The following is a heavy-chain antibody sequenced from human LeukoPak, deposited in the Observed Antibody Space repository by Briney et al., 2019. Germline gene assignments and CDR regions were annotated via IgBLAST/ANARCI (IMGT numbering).Heavy chain of an antibody. Sequence: GGSLRLSCVVSGFTFNNHAMSWVRPAPGKGLEWVSAISGSGDNTFYAGSVRGRFTISRDNSKNTLYLQMDSLRAEDTAIYYCTKDFRGSGYFFDYWGQGTPVTVSS. CDR2: ISGSGDNT. CDR1: GFTFNNHA. J-gene: IGHJ4*02. CDR3: TKDFRGSGYFFDY. D-gene: IGHD3-10*01. V-gene: IGHV3-23*01.